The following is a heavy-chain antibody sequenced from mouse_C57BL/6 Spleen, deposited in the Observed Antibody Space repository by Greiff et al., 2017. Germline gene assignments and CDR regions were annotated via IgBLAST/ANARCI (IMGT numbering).Heavy chain of an antibody. V-gene: IGHV1-54*01. CDR3: ARWGDLGFAY. J-gene: IGHJ3*01. CDR1: GYAFTNYL. Sequence: LVESGAELVRPGTSVKVSCKASGYAFTNYLIEWVKQRPGQGLEWIGVINPGSGGTNYNEKFKGKATLTADKSSSTAYMQLSSLTSEDSAVYFCARWGDLGFAYWGQGTLVTVSA. CDR2: INPGSGGT. D-gene: IGHD2-10*02.